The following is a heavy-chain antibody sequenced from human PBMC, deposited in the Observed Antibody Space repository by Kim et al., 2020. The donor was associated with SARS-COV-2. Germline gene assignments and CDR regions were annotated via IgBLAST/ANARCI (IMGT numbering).Heavy chain of an antibody. CDR2: INPSGGST. V-gene: IGHV1-46*01. J-gene: IGHJ6*02. Sequence: ASVKVSCKASGYTFTSYYMHWVRQAPGQGLEWMGIINPSGGSTSYAQKFQGRVTMTRDTSTSTVNMELSSLRSEDTAVYYCAKDIVVVPAAMLGSNYYYYGMDVWGQGTTVTVSS. CDR3: AKDIVVVPAAMLGSNYYYYGMDV. D-gene: IGHD2-2*01. CDR1: GYTFTSYY.